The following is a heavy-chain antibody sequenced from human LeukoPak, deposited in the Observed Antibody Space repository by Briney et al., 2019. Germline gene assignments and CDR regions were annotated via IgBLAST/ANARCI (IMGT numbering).Heavy chain of an antibody. V-gene: IGHV3-21*01. CDR1: GFTFSSYE. J-gene: IGHJ6*03. CDR2: ISSSSSYI. CDR3: ARDVLLWFRDPYYYMDV. Sequence: GGSLRLSCAASGFTFSSYEMNWVRQAPGKGLEWVSSISSSSSYIYYADSVKGRFTISRDNAKNSLYLQMNSLRAEDTAVYYCARDVLLWFRDPYYYMDVWGKGTTVTVSS. D-gene: IGHD3-10*01.